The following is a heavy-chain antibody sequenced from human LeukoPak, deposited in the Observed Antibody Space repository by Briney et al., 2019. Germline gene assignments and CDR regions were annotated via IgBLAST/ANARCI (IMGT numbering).Heavy chain of an antibody. J-gene: IGHJ3*02. Sequence: SETLSLTCTVSGGSISSYFWSWIRQPAGKGLEWIGYIYYSGSTCYNPSLKSRVTISVDTSKNQFSLKLSSVTAADTAVYYCARKNAFDIWGQGTMVTVSS. CDR3: ARKNAFDI. CDR2: IYYSGST. CDR1: GGSISSYF. V-gene: IGHV4-59*06.